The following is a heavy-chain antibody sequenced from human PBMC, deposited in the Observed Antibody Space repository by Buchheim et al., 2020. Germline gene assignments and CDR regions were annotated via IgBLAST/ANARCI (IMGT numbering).Heavy chain of an antibody. CDR1: GFTFSSYW. CDR3: AREHRDQPNGMDV. V-gene: IGHV3-74*01. D-gene: IGHD1-14*01. CDR2: INSDGRST. Sequence: EVQLAESGGGLVQPGGSLRLSCAASGFTFSSYWMHWVRQAPGKGLVWVSRINSDGRSTSYADSVKGRFTIPRDSAKNTLYLQMNSLIAEDTAVYYCAREHRDQPNGMDVWGQGTT. J-gene: IGHJ6*02.